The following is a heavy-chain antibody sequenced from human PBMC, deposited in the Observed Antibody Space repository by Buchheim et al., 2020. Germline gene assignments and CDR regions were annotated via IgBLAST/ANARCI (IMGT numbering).Heavy chain of an antibody. CDR1: GFTFSSYG. J-gene: IGHJ5*02. CDR3: AKVISVVNDFWSVWPNWFDP. CDR2: IRYDGSNK. D-gene: IGHD3-3*01. V-gene: IGHV3-30*02. Sequence: QVQPVESGGGVVQPGRSLRLSCAASGFTFSSYGMYWVRQAPGKGLEWVAFIRYDGSNKYYADSVKGRFTISRDNSKNTLYLQMNSLRAEDTAVYYCAKVISVVNDFWSVWPNWFDPWGQGTL.